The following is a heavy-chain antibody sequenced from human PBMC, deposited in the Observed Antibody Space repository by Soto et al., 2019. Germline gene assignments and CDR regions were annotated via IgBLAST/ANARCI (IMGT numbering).Heavy chain of an antibody. CDR2: LSVSGGVT. CDR3: ANHPKPSGVASSSWYTRGRGWFDP. V-gene: IGHV3-23*01. Sequence: GGSLRLSCAASESNFSNYAMSWVRQAPGKGLEWVSTLSVSGGVTYYADSVRGRFTISRDNSKNTLYLQMNSLRADDTAIYYCANHPKPSGVASSSWYTRGRGWFDPWGQGTLVTVSS. J-gene: IGHJ5*02. CDR1: ESNFSNYA. D-gene: IGHD6-13*01.